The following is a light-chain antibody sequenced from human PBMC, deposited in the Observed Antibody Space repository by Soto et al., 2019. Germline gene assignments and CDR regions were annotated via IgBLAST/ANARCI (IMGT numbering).Light chain of an antibody. CDR1: SSNIGTGYD. V-gene: IGLV1-40*01. CDR2: GNS. CDR3: QSYDSSLSGAYV. J-gene: IGLJ1*01. Sequence: HSVLTQPPSVSGAPGQRVTISCTGSSSNIGTGYDVHWYQQLPGTAPKLLIYGNSNRPSGVPDRFSASKSGTSASLAITGLQAEDEADYYCQSYDSSLSGAYVFGTGTKLTVL.